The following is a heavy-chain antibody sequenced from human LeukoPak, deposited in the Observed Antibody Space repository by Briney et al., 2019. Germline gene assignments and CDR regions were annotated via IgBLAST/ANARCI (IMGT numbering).Heavy chain of an antibody. J-gene: IGHJ4*02. D-gene: IGHD3-22*01. CDR3: ARSSGDSSGPLSY. Sequence: SVKVSCKASGGTFSSYAISWVRQAPGQGLEWMGRIIPIFGTANYAQKFQGRVTITTDESTSTAYMELSSLRSEDTAVYYCARSSGDSSGPLSYWGPGTLVTVSS. CDR1: GGTFSSYA. V-gene: IGHV1-69*05. CDR2: IIPIFGTA.